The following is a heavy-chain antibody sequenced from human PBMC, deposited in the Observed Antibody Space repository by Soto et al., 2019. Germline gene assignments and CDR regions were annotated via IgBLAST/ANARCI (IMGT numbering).Heavy chain of an antibody. CDR1: GYTFTSYD. CDR3: AREGDFLTAYQSYYGMDA. CDR2: MNPNSGNT. V-gene: IGHV1-8*01. Sequence: GXSVKVSCKASGYTFTSYDINWVRQATGQGLEWMGWMNPNSGNTAYAQKFQGRVTLTRNTSISTAYMELSRLRSEDTAVYYCAREGDFLTAYQSYYGMDASGHGNTVTVSS. D-gene: IGHD3-9*01. J-gene: IGHJ6*02.